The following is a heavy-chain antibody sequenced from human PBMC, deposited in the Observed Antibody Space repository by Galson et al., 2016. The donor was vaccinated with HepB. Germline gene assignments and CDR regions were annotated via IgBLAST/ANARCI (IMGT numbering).Heavy chain of an antibody. CDR3: TGGRTAAGRKYYFES. CDR1: GFAFGDYA. J-gene: IGHJ4*02. D-gene: IGHD6-13*01. Sequence: SLRLSCASFGFAFGDYAMTWVRQVPGKGLDWVGFVRSKTYSGTPEYAASVRGRFTISRDDSRSIAYLQMNNLRADDTAMYYCTGGRTAAGRKYYFESWGQGTLVTVSS. V-gene: IGHV3-49*04. CDR2: VRSKTYSGTP.